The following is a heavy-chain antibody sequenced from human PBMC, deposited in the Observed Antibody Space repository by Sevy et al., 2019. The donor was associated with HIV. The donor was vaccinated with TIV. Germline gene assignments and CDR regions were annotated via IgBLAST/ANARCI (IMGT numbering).Heavy chain of an antibody. V-gene: IGHV3-30*04. CDR1: GFTFSNHA. J-gene: IGHJ6*02. CDR2: ISFDERNK. Sequence: GGSQRLSCAASGFTFSNHAMNWVRQAPGKGLEWVAVISFDERNKYYADSVKGRFTISRDNSKNTLFLQMNSLRAEDTAVYYCAFRGRNCSSTSCYIREYYEGLDVWGQGTTVTVSS. D-gene: IGHD2-2*02. CDR3: AFRGRNCSSTSCYIREYYEGLDV.